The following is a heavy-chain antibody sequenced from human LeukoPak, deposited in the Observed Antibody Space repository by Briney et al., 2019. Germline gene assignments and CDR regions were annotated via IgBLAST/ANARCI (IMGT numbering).Heavy chain of an antibody. D-gene: IGHD3-16*01. CDR1: GFTFSSYS. CDR3: ARDRFGCWSYGDFDD. J-gene: IGHJ4*02. CDR2: ISSSSSFI. Sequence: PGGSLRLSCAACGFTFSSYSMSWVRQAPGKGLEWVSSISSSSSFIYYADSVKGRFTISRDNAKNSLFLQMDSLRAEDTAVYYCARDRFGCWSYGDFDDWGQGTLVTVSS. V-gene: IGHV3-21*01.